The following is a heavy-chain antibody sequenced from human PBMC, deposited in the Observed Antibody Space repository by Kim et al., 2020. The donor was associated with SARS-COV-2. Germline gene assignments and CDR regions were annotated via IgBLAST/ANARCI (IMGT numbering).Heavy chain of an antibody. CDR2: IYYSGST. D-gene: IGHD6-6*01. CDR3: ARTLAARPPFYYYYYYMDV. V-gene: IGHV4-59*01. Sequence: SETLSLTCTVSGGSISSYYWSWIRQPPGKGLEWIGYIYYSGSTNYNPSLKSRVTISVDTSKNQFSLKLSSVTAADTAVYYCARTLAARPPFYYYYYYMDVWGKGTTVTVSS. CDR1: GGSISSYY. J-gene: IGHJ6*03.